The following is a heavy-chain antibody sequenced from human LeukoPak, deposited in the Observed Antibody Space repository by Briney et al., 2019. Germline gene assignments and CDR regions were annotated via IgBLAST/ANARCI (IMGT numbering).Heavy chain of an antibody. D-gene: IGHD3-22*01. CDR2: IYSGGST. V-gene: IGHV3-53*01. CDR3: ARGSGYYTYYFDY. J-gene: IGHJ4*02. Sequence: PGGSLRLSCAASGFTVSSNYMSWVRQAPGEGLEWVSVIYSGGSTYYADSVKGRFTISRDNSKNTLYLQMNSLRAEDTAVYYCARGSGYYTYYFDYWGQGTLVTVSS. CDR1: GFTVSSNY.